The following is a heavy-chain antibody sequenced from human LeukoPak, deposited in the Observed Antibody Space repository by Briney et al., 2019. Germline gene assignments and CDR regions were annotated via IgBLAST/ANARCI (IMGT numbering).Heavy chain of an antibody. D-gene: IGHD3-22*01. CDR1: GFTFSSYA. Sequence: GGSLRLSCAASGFTFSSYAMSWVREAPGKGLEWVSAISGSGGSTYYADSVKGRFTISRDNSKNTLYLQMNSLRAEDTAVYYCAKIKGSSRYYFDYWGQGTLVTVSS. V-gene: IGHV3-23*01. CDR2: ISGSGGST. CDR3: AKIKGSSRYYFDY. J-gene: IGHJ4*02.